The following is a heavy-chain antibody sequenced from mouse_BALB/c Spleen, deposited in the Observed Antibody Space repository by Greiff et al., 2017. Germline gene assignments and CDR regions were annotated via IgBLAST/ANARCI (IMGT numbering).Heavy chain of an antibody. Sequence: VQLQQSGAELVKPGASVKLSCTASGFNIKDTYMHWVKQRPEQGLEWIGRIDPANGNTKYDPKFQGKATITADTSSNTAYLQLSSLTSEDTAVYYCAKRGYYDYDEDAMDYWGQGTSVTVSS. CDR1: GFNIKDTY. D-gene: IGHD2-4*01. J-gene: IGHJ4*01. CDR2: IDPANGNT. CDR3: AKRGYYDYDEDAMDY. V-gene: IGHV14-3*02.